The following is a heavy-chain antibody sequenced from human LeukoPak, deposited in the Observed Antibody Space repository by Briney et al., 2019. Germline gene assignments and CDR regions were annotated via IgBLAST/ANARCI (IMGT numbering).Heavy chain of an antibody. J-gene: IGHJ4*02. CDR3: ARAGDSGSYGV. Sequence: ASVKVSCKASGYIFTGYYMHWVRQAPGQGLEWMGRLNPDSGGTNYAQNFQGRVTMTRDTSISTAYMALSRLRSDATAVYYCARAGDSGSYGVWGQGTLVTVSS. V-gene: IGHV1-2*06. CDR2: LNPDSGGT. CDR1: GYIFTGYY. D-gene: IGHD1-26*01.